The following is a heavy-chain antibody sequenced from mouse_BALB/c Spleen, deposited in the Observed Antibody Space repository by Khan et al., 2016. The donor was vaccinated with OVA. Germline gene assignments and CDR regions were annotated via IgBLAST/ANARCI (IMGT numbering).Heavy chain of an antibody. J-gene: IGHJ3*01. Sequence: EVMLVESGGDLVKTGGSLKLSCAASGFTFSTYGMSWVRQTPDKRLEWVATISSGGHYTYYIDSVKGRFTISRDNAKNILYLQMTSLRSEDTAMYYCERLAYYYNSEGVAYWGQGTLVTVSA. CDR2: ISSGGHYT. CDR3: ERLAYYYNSEGVAY. D-gene: IGHD1-1*02. V-gene: IGHV5-6*01. CDR1: GFTFSTYG.